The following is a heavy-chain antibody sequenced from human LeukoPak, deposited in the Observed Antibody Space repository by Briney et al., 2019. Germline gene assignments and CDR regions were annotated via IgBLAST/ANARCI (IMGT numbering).Heavy chain of an antibody. CDR3: ARDRPGGSSLDY. CDR1: GGSISSYY. J-gene: IGHJ4*02. Sequence: SETLSLTCTVSGGSISSYYWSWIRQPPGKGLEWIGYIYYSGSTYYNPSLKSRATISVDTSKNQFSLNLASVTAADTAVYYCARDRPGGSSLDYWGQGTLVTVSS. D-gene: IGHD6-13*01. CDR2: IYYSGST. V-gene: IGHV4-59*12.